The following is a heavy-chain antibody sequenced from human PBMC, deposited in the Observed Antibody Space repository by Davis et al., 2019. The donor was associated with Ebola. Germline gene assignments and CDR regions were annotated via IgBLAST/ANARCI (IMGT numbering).Heavy chain of an antibody. D-gene: IGHD5-24*01. J-gene: IGHJ4*02. CDR2: IYYSGST. Sequence: MPSETLSLTCTVSGGSISSSSYYWGWIRQPPGKGLEWIGSIYYSGSTYYNPSLKSRVTISVDTSKNQFSVKLTSVTATDTAVYFCAAGRDAYKVGRHWGQGTLVTVSS. V-gene: IGHV4-39*01. CDR1: GGSISSSSYY. CDR3: AAGRDAYKVGRH.